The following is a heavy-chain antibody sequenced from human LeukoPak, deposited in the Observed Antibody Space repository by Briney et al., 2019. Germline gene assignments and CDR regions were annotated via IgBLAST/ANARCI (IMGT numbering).Heavy chain of an antibody. CDR1: GFTFRKYW. Sequence: GGSLRLSCVASGFTFRKYWMSWVRQAPGKGLEWVANIKEDGGEKKYIDSVKGRFTISRDNAKNSVYLQMSSLRAEDTAVYYCAKDIVGGGDDYWGQGTLVTVSS. CDR3: AKDIVGGGDDY. V-gene: IGHV3-7*01. D-gene: IGHD2-21*02. CDR2: IKEDGGEK. J-gene: IGHJ4*02.